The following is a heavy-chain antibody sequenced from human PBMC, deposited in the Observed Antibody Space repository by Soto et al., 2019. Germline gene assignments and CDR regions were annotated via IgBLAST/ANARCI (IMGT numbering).Heavy chain of an antibody. J-gene: IGHJ6*03. CDR3: ARDGDEYSSPNPPEYYYMDV. Sequence: GGSLRLSCAASGFTVSSNYMSWVRQAPGKGLEWVSVIYSGGSTYYADSVKGRFTISRDNSKNTLYLQMNSLGAEDTAVYYCARDGDEYSSPNPPEYYYMDVWGKGTTDTVSS. D-gene: IGHD6-6*01. V-gene: IGHV3-66*01. CDR1: GFTVSSNY. CDR2: IYSGGST.